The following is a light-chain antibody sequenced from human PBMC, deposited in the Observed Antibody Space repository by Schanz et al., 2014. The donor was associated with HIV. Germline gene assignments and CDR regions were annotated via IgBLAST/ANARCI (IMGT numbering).Light chain of an antibody. CDR3: AVWDDGLKASF. CDR2: GNS. Sequence: QSVLTQPPSVSAAPGQRVTISCGGSTSNLGAGYDVHSAQNNPGTAPKLLIYGNSNRPSGVPDRFSGSKSGTSASLVITGLQAEDEADYYCAVWDDGLKASFFGGGTKLTVL. V-gene: IGLV1-40*01. J-gene: IGLJ2*01. CDR1: TSNLGAGYD.